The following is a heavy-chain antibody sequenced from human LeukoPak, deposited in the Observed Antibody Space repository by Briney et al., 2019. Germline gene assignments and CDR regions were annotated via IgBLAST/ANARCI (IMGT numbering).Heavy chain of an antibody. V-gene: IGHV1-69*05. CDR3: ARSGSSGWYREFDY. J-gene: IGHJ4*02. D-gene: IGHD6-19*01. CDR1: GGTFSSYA. Sequence: SVKVSCKASGGTFSSYAISWVRQAPGQGLEWMGRLIPIFGTANYAQKFQGRVTITTDESTSTAYMELSSLRSEDTAVYYCARSGSSGWYREFDYWGQGTLVTVSS. CDR2: LIPIFGTA.